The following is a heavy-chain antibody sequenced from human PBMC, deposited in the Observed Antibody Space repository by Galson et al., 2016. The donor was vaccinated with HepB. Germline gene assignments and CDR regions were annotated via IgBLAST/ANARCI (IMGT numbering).Heavy chain of an antibody. V-gene: IGHV3-7*01. Sequence: SLRLSCAESGFSVIRYWTSWVRQAPGKGLEWVANIKEDGSEKHYVDSVKGRFIISRDIAKRSVYLQMNSLRAEDTAVYYCARDSGGSATSFTQGVDVWGKGITVIVSS. CDR1: GFSVIRYW. CDR2: IKEDGSEK. D-gene: IGHD6-25*01. CDR3: ARDSGGSATSFTQGVDV. J-gene: IGHJ6*04.